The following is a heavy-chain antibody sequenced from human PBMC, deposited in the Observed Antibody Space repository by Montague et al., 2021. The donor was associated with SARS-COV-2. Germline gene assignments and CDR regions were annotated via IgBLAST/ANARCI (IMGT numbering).Heavy chain of an antibody. V-gene: IGHV4-4*02. J-gene: IGHJ4*02. CDR1: GGSISSQNW. Sequence: SETLSLTCAVFGGSISSQNWWSWVRQPPGKGLEWIGEVYQNGRTNYSPSLTSRVTISVDKSRNQFSLTLTSVTAADTAVYYCAREGSRDGYNEGFDYWGQGTLVTVSS. CDR2: VYQNGRT. D-gene: IGHD5-24*01. CDR3: AREGSRDGYNEGFDY.